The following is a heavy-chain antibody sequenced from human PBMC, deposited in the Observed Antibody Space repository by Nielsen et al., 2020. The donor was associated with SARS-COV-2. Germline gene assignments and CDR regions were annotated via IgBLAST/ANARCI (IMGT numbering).Heavy chain of an antibody. Sequence: GSLRLSCKGSGYSFTSYWISWVRQMPGKGLEWMGIIYPGDSDTRYSPSFQGQVTISADKSISTAYLQWSSLKASDTAMYYCARPGRDGYNYADYWGQGTLVTVSS. V-gene: IGHV5-51*01. J-gene: IGHJ4*02. D-gene: IGHD5-24*01. CDR3: ARPGRDGYNYADY. CDR1: GYSFTSYW. CDR2: IYPGDSDT.